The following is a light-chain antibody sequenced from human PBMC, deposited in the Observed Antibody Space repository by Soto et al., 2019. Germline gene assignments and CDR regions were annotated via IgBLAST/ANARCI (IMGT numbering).Light chain of an antibody. Sequence: QSALTQPPSASGSPGQSVTISCTGTSSDVGGYNYVSLYQQYPGKAPKLMIYEVNKRPSGVPDRFSGSKSGNTASLTVSGLQAEDEADYYCTSYAGSNNLGVFGGGTKLTVL. V-gene: IGLV2-8*01. CDR1: SSDVGGYNY. J-gene: IGLJ3*02. CDR3: TSYAGSNNLGV. CDR2: EVN.